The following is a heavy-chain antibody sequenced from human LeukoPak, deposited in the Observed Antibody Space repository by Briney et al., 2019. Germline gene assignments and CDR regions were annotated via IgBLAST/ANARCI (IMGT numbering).Heavy chain of an antibody. D-gene: IGHD3-10*01. Sequence: SETLSLTRTVSGGSISSYYWSWIRQPPGKGLEWIGYIYYSGSTNYNPSLKSRVTISVDTSKNQFSLKLSSVTAADTAVYYCARHVLLWFGELPECWFDPWGQGTLVTVSS. J-gene: IGHJ5*02. CDR3: ARHVLLWFGELPECWFDP. CDR1: GGSISSYY. CDR2: IYYSGST. V-gene: IGHV4-59*01.